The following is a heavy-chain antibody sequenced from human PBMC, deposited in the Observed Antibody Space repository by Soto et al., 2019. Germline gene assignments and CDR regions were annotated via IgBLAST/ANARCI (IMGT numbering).Heavy chain of an antibody. V-gene: IGHV5-51*01. CDR1: GYDFKNFW. J-gene: IGHJ4*03. CDR3: ARHFDCSTTSCYIDY. CDR2: IYPRYSDV. Sequence: GESLKISCRASGYDFKNFWIGWVRQMPGKGLEWVGIIYPRYSDVRYSPSFQGRVTISVDKSINAAYLQWSGLKASDTAMYYCARHFDCSTTSCYIDYWGQGTPVTVPS. D-gene: IGHD2-2*01.